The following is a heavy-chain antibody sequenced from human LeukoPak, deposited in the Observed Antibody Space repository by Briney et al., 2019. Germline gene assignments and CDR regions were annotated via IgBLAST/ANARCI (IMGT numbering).Heavy chain of an antibody. CDR2: IYTSGTT. CDR1: GGSISSYY. D-gene: IGHD4-17*01. V-gene: IGHV4-4*07. Sequence: SVTLSLTCTVSGGSISSYYWSWIRQPAGKGLEWIGRIYTSGTTHYNPSLKSRVTMSVDTSKNQFSLKLSSVTATDTAVYYCARGYGNDYGDYDGRGYYYYMDVWGKGTTVTISS. J-gene: IGHJ6*03. CDR3: ARGYGNDYGDYDGRGYYYYMDV.